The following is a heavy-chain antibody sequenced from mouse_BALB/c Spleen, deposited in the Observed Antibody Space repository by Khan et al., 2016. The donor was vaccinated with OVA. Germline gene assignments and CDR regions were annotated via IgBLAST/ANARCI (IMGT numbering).Heavy chain of an antibody. Sequence: VQLQESGPGLVQPSQSLSITCTVSGFSLNHYGVHWVRQSPGKGLEWLGVIWSGGSTDYNAAFISRLSISKDNSKSQVFFKMNSLQPNDTAIYYCARNYDYDEGLAYWGQGTLVTVSA. D-gene: IGHD2-4*01. CDR2: IWSGGST. V-gene: IGHV2-2*02. CDR1: GFSLNHYG. CDR3: ARNYDYDEGLAY. J-gene: IGHJ3*01.